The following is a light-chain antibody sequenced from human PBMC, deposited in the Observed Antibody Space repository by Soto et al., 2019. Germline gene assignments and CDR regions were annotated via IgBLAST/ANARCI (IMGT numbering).Light chain of an antibody. J-gene: IGLJ1*01. V-gene: IGLV2-11*01. CDR1: SSDVGGYNY. Sequence: QSVLTQPRSVSGSPGQSVTISCTGTSSDVGGYNYVSWYQQHPGKAPKLMIFDVSKRPSGVPDRFSASKSGNTASLTISGLQAEDEADYHCCSYAGSYTYVFGTGTKLTVL. CDR3: CSYAGSYTYV. CDR2: DVS.